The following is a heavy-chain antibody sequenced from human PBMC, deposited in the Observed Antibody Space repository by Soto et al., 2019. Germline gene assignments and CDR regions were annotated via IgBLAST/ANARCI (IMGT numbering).Heavy chain of an antibody. CDR2: ISGSGGST. V-gene: IGHV3-23*01. D-gene: IGHD3-10*01. CDR3: ATYGWGNYYRLDY. CDR1: GFTFSSCT. Sequence: GGSLRLSCVASGFTFSSCTLSRFRQAPGQGLEWVSAISGSGGSTYYADSVKGRFTISRDNSKNTLYLQMNSLRAEDTAVFYCATYGWGNYYRLDYWGQGTLVSVSS. J-gene: IGHJ4*02.